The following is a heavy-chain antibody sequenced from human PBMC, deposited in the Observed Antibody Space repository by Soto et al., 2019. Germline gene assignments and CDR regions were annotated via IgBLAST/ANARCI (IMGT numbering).Heavy chain of an antibody. Sequence: QVQLVQSGAEVKKPGASVKVSCKAPGYIFTAYSMHWVRQAPGQGLEWMGVVNPSGGSTNYAQKFQGRITMTRHTSTSTVYMDLSSLASEDTAVYYCAREENCSDGICYSEYFQRWGQGTLVTVSS. V-gene: IGHV1-46*01. CDR3: AREENCSDGICYSEYFQR. J-gene: IGHJ1*01. D-gene: IGHD2-15*01. CDR2: VNPSGGST. CDR1: GYIFTAYS.